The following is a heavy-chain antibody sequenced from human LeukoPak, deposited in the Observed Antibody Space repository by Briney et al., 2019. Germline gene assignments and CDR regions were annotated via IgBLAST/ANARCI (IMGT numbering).Heavy chain of an antibody. D-gene: IGHD5-24*01. J-gene: IGHJ1*01. CDR2: VYYTDET. CDR1: NDSFSNYY. V-gene: IGHV4-59*01. Sequence: SETLSLTCTVSNDSFSNYYWTWIRQSPGKALEWLGYVYYTDETHYNPSRKSRVFISADTPQNQFSLRLSSVTAADTAVYYCARASMRRRDGYNRHYAIDHWGQGTLVTVSS. CDR3: ARASMRRRDGYNRHYAIDH.